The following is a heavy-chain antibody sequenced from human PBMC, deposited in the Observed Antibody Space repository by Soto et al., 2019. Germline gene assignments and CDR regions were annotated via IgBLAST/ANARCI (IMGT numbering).Heavy chain of an antibody. J-gene: IGHJ4*02. D-gene: IGHD1-26*01. CDR2: IIPIFGTA. CDR1: GGTFSSYS. V-gene: IGHV1-69*01. Sequence: QVQLVQSGAEVKKPGSSVNVSCKASGGTFSSYSINWVRRAPGQGLEWMGEIIPIFGTANYAQKFQGRVTITADESTSPAYMELSSLISEDTAVYDCARDGGRHSGGTDYGGQGTLVTV. CDR3: ARDGGRHSGGTDY.